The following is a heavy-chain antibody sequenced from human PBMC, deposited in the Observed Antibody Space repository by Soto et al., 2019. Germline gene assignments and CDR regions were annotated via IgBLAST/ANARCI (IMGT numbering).Heavy chain of an antibody. Sequence: GGSLRLSCAASGFTFSSYGMHWVRQAPGKGLEWVSVIWYDGSNKEYADSVKGRFTISRDNSKKTLYLQMNSLRAEDTAVYYCASWGTWISLLPTPLDVWGKGTTVTVSS. J-gene: IGHJ6*04. V-gene: IGHV3-33*01. CDR2: IWYDGSNK. CDR3: ASWGTWISLLPTPLDV. D-gene: IGHD3-16*01. CDR1: GFTFSSYG.